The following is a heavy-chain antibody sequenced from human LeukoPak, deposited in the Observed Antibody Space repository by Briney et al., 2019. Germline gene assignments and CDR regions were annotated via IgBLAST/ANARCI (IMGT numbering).Heavy chain of an antibody. D-gene: IGHD2-2*01. V-gene: IGHV4-4*02. J-gene: IGHJ4*02. Sequence: SETLSLTCAVSGASISSNNWWSWVRQPPGKGLAWIGEIFFTGTTTHNPSLKSRVSMSLDKSKNQFSLNLTSVTAADTAIYYCARVYCSSNSCYLDYWSQGTLVTVSS. CDR1: GASISSNNW. CDR2: IFFTGTT. CDR3: ARVYCSSNSCYLDY.